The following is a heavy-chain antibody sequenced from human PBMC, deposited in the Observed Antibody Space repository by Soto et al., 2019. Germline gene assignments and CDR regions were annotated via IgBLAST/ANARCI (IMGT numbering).Heavy chain of an antibody. V-gene: IGHV3-11*06. CDR3: VRGGGGGLFDP. CDR2: ISPGSRYP. J-gene: IGHJ5*02. Sequence: FLRLSCAGSAFTFGDSYMSWIRQAPGKGLEWLSYISPGSRYPAYADSVKGRFTISRDNAKRSLCLQMMSLTAEDTAVYYCVRGGGGGLFDPWGQGTLVTVSS. D-gene: IGHD2-15*01. CDR1: AFTFGDSY.